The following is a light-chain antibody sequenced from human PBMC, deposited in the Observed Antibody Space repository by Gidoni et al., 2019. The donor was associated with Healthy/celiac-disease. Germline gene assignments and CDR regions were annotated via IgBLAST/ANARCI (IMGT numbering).Light chain of an antibody. CDR1: QSVSSSY. V-gene: IGKV3-20*01. J-gene: IGKJ4*01. Sequence: IVLTQSPGTLSLSPGERATLSCRASQSVSSSYLAWYQQKPGQAPRLLIYGASSRATGIPDRFSGSGSGTDFTLTISRLDPEDFAVYYCQQYGSSPLTFGGETKVEIK. CDR2: GAS. CDR3: QQYGSSPLT.